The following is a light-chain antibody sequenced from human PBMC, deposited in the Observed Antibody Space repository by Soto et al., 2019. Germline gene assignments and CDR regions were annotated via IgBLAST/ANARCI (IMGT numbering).Light chain of an antibody. CDR3: QQYGSSPPIT. Sequence: EIMMTQSPSTLSVCPGERATLSCRASQSVSSNLAWYQQKPGQAPRLLIYGTSTGATGIPDRFSGSGSGTDFTLTISRLEPEDFAVYYCQQYGSSPPITFGQGTRLEI. CDR2: GTS. V-gene: IGKV3-20*01. J-gene: IGKJ5*01. CDR1: QSVSSN.